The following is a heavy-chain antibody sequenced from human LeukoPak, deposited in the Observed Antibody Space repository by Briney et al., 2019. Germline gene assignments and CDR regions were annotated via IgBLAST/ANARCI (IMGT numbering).Heavy chain of an antibody. V-gene: IGHV3-23*01. D-gene: IGHD3-22*01. J-gene: IGHJ6*03. CDR3: AKDPSSEYMDV. Sequence: GGSLRLSCAASGFTSSSYAMSWARQAPGKGLEWVSAISGSGGSTYYADSVKGRFTISRDNFKNTLYLQMNSLRAEDTAVYYCAKDPSSEYMDVWGKGTTVTVSS. CDR1: GFTSSSYA. CDR2: ISGSGGST.